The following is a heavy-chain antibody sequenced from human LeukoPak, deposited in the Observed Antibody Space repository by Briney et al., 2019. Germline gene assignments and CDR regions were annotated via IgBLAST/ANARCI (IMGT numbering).Heavy chain of an antibody. CDR3: ARLVYCSSTSCYWYYYYYGMDV. D-gene: IGHD2-2*01. Sequence: ASVKVSCKASGYTFTSYGISWVRQAPGQGLEWMGWISAYNGNTNYAQKLQGRVTMTTDTSTSTAYMELRSLRSDDTAVYYYARLVYCSSTSCYWYYYYYGMDVWGQGTTVTVSS. J-gene: IGHJ6*02. V-gene: IGHV1-18*01. CDR2: ISAYNGNT. CDR1: GYTFTSYG.